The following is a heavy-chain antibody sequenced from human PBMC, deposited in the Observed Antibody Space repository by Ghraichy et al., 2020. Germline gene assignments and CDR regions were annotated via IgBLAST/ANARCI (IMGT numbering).Heavy chain of an antibody. CDR1: GYTFTGYY. CDR2: INPNSGDT. Sequence: ASVKVSCKASGYTFTGYYMHWVRQSPGQGLEWMGWINPNSGDTNYAQKFQGRVTMTRDTSISTAYMELSRLRSDDTAVYYCAPLSFYDFWSGRNFDYWGQGTLVTVSS. V-gene: IGHV1-2*02. CDR3: APLSFYDFWSGRNFDY. J-gene: IGHJ4*02. D-gene: IGHD3-3*01.